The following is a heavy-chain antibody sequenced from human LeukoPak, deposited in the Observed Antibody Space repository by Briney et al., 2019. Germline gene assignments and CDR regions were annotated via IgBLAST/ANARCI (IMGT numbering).Heavy chain of an antibody. D-gene: IGHD6-13*01. CDR3: AKIPTYSSSWYGVGYFDY. J-gene: IGHJ4*02. V-gene: IGHV3-23*01. CDR1: GFTFSSYG. CDR2: ISGSGGST. Sequence: GGSLRLSCAASGFTFSSYGMSWVRQAPGKGLEWVSAISGSGGSTYYADSVKGRFTISRDNSKNTLYLQMNSLRAEDTAVYYCAKIPTYSSSWYGVGYFDYWGQGTLVTVSS.